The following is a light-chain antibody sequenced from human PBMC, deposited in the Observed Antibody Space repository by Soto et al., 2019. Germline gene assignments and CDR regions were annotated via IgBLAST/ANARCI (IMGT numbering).Light chain of an antibody. CDR1: QNVSNTY. Sequence: DIVLTQSPGTLSLSPGERATLSFRASQNVSNTYLAWYQQKAGQAPRLLIYAASSRATGIPDRFSGSGSGTDFTLTITGLEPEDFAVYYCQQYGSSPDLITFGPGTKVDI. V-gene: IGKV3-20*01. J-gene: IGKJ3*01. CDR3: QQYGSSPDLIT. CDR2: AAS.